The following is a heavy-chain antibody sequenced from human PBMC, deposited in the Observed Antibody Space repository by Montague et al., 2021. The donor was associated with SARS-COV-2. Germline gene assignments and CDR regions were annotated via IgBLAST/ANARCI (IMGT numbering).Heavy chain of an antibody. CDR1: GGSISSYF. J-gene: IGHJ4*02. V-gene: IGHV4-59*13. D-gene: IGHD3-10*01. Sequence: LSLTCTVSGGSISSYFWSWIRQSPGKGLEWIGYFYHSGGTKYNPSLKSRVTISGATSKNQFSLKLSSVTTADTAVYYCARSGAVPMDWGQGTLVTVSS. CDR2: FYHSGGT. CDR3: ARSGAVPMD.